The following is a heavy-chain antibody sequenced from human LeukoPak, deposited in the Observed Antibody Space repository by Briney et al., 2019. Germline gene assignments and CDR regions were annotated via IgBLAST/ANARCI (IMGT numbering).Heavy chain of an antibody. Sequence: GGSLRLSCAASGFTFSSYSMNWVRQAPGKGLEWVSSISSSSSYIYYADSVKGRFTISRDNSKNTLYLQMNSLRAEDTAVYYCAKDRIAVAASNPLVYWGQGTLVTVSS. CDR2: ISSSSSYI. CDR3: AKDRIAVAASNPLVY. CDR1: GFTFSSYS. J-gene: IGHJ4*02. D-gene: IGHD6-19*01. V-gene: IGHV3-21*04.